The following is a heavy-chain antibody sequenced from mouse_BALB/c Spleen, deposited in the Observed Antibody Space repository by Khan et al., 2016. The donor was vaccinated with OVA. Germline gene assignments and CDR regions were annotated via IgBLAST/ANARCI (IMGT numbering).Heavy chain of an antibody. CDR3: ARGNYYGSTSWFGY. CDR1: GYTFSSYW. Sequence: QVQLKQSGAELMKPGASVKISCKASGYTFSSYWIEWVKQRPGHGLEWIGEILPGSNITNYNERFKDKATFTADTSSNTAYMQLSSLTSEDSAIYYCARGNYYGSTSWFGYGGQGTLVTVSA. J-gene: IGHJ3*01. V-gene: IGHV1-9*01. CDR2: ILPGSNIT. D-gene: IGHD1-1*01.